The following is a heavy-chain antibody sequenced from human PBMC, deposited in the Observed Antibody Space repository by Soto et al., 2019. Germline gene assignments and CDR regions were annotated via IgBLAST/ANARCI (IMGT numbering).Heavy chain of an antibody. CDR3: ARGYSAGSYWFFDL. Sequence: QVQLVQSGAEVKKPGASVKVSCKASGYAFTTYGITWVRQAPGQGLEWMGWISLYNGNTNYAQKLQGRVTMTTDTPTSTAYRELCSMSSDDTAVYYCARGYSAGSYWFFDLWGRGTLVTVSS. D-gene: IGHD4-4*01. V-gene: IGHV1-18*04. J-gene: IGHJ2*01. CDR2: ISLYNGNT. CDR1: GYAFTTYG.